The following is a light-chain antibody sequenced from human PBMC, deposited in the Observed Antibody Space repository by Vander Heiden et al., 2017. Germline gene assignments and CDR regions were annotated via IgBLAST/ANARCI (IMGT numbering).Light chain of an antibody. CDR1: QSLLHSNGYNH. V-gene: IGKV2-28*01. CDR2: LGS. CDR3: MQALQTLLT. J-gene: IGKJ4*01. Sequence: DIVMTQSPLSLPVTPGEPASISCRSNQSLLHSNGYNHLDWYLQKPGQSPQLLIYLGSNRASGVPDRFSGSGSGTDFTLRISRVEAEDVGVYYCMQALQTLLTFGGGTKVEIK.